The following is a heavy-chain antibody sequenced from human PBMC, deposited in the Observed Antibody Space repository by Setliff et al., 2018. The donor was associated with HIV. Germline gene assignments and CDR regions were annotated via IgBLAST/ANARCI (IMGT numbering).Heavy chain of an antibody. CDR3: AGVGCSGGKCYWFDP. J-gene: IGHJ5*02. V-gene: IGHV4-39*07. D-gene: IGHD2-15*01. CDR2: KYYSGST. CDR1: GGSISSSSHY. Sequence: SETLSLTCTVSGGSISSSSHYWGWIRQPPGKGLEWIGSKYYSGSTYYNPSLKSRVTISVDTSKNQFSLKLSSVTAADTAVYYCAGVGCSGGKCYWFDPWGQGTLVTVSS.